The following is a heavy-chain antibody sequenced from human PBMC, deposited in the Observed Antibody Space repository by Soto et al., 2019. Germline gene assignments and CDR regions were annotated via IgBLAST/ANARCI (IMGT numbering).Heavy chain of an antibody. Sequence: SETLSLTCTVSGGSISSGGYYWSWIRQHPGKGLEWIGYIYYSGSTYYNPSLKSRVTISVDTSKNQFSLKLSSVTAADTAVYYCARAHYGDYEFDYWGQGTLVTVSS. CDR2: IYYSGST. D-gene: IGHD4-17*01. CDR1: GGSISSGGYY. CDR3: ARAHYGDYEFDY. V-gene: IGHV4-31*03. J-gene: IGHJ4*02.